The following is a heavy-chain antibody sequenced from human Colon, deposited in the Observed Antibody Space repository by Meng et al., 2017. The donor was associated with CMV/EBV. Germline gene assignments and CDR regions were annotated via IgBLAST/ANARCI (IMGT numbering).Heavy chain of an antibody. J-gene: IGHJ3*02. CDR2: IRYEGSRK. Sequence: GGSLRLSCATSGFTFSHYGMHWVRQAPGKGLEWVTFIRYEGSRKYFADSVKGRFTVSRDNSENTVSLQMNSLRADDTAVYYCVRDGWGADVFDIWGQGTMVTVSS. V-gene: IGHV3-30*02. CDR3: VRDGWGADVFDI. CDR1: GFTFSHYG. D-gene: IGHD2-2*03.